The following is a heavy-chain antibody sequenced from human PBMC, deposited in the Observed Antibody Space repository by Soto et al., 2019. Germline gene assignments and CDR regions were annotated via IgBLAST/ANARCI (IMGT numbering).Heavy chain of an antibody. CDR1: GLTFSTYA. CDR3: ARDRVAGTVGLGWYFHH. J-gene: IGHJ1*01. D-gene: IGHD6-19*01. Sequence: QAQLVESGGGVVQPGRSLRLSCAVSGLTFSTYAMHWVRQAPGKGLEGVAVVSYDGNNKYYADSVRGRFTISRDNSNNTLYMKRNSLRREDTAVYFCARDRVAGTVGLGWYFHHWGQGTLVTVSS. V-gene: IGHV3-30-3*01. CDR2: VSYDGNNK.